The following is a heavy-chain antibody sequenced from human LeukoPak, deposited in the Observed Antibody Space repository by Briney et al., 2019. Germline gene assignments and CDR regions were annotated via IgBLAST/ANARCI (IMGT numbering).Heavy chain of an antibody. D-gene: IGHD2-15*01. J-gene: IGHJ6*02. V-gene: IGHV1-18*01. CDR1: GYIFTSYG. CDR3: ARERRYCSGGSCYTPSGGMDV. Sequence: ASVKVSCKASGYIFTSYGISWVRQAPGQGPEWMGWISGYNGNTYYAQKFQGRVTMTTDTSTSTAYMELRSLRSDDTAVYYCARERRYCSGGSCYTPSGGMDVWGQGTTVTVSS. CDR2: ISGYNGNT.